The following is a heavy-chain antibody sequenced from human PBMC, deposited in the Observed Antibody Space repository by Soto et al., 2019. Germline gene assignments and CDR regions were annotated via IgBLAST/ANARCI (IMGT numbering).Heavy chain of an antibody. D-gene: IGHD2-8*01. J-gene: IGHJ4*02. CDR2: ISTSRSNT. CDR1: GYTFTDHS. Sequence: QVQLVQSGSEVEKSGASVKLSCKASGYTFTDHSLSWVRLAPGYGLEWMGWISTSRSNTKFAQRFQGRLTLTTDTSTSTAYMELKRLRSDDTAVYYCARDRTNFLDFWGQGSLVTVSS. V-gene: IGHV1-18*04. CDR3: ARDRTNFLDF.